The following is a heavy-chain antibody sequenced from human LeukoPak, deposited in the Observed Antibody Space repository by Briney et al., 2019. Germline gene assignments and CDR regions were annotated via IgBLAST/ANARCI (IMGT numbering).Heavy chain of an antibody. D-gene: IGHD3-22*01. J-gene: IGHJ4*02. CDR2: FNPTGGGS. V-gene: IGHV1-2*02. CDR3: AKVAFDSSGYQYYSDS. CDR1: EYTFTHYY. Sequence: GSSVNVSCTPSEYTFTHYYMHWVRQVPGQRREWVGWFNPTGGGSHLAQKFQGRVALTMDASINTAYLDVIRLRSDDTAFYYCAKVAFDSSGYQYYSDSWGQGSLVTVSS.